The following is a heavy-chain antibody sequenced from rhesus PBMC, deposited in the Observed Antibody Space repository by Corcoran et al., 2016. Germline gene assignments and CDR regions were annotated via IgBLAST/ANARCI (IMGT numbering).Heavy chain of an antibody. J-gene: IGHJ4*01. Sequence: QVQLQESGPGLVKPSETLSLTCAVSGASIRSYWWSWLRQPPGEGLEWIGGINGNSGSTYYNPSLKSRVTISKDASKNQFSLKLSSVTAADTAVYYCARATYGSSYGYYFDYWGQGVLVTVSS. CDR3: ARATYGSSYGYYFDY. V-gene: IGHV4-80*01. CDR2: INGNSGST. CDR1: GASIRSYW. D-gene: IGHD4-29*01.